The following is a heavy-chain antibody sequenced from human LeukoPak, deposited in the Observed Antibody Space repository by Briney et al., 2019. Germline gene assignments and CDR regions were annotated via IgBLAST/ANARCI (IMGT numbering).Heavy chain of an antibody. CDR1: GFTFSSYN. D-gene: IGHD3-9*01. CDR3: AKELYHHGLFDWLFDY. J-gene: IGHJ4*02. V-gene: IGHV3-21*01. Sequence: GGSLRLSCAASGFTFSSYNMNWVRQAPGKGLEWVSSISSSSSYIYYADSVKGRFTISRDNAKNSLYLQMDSLRAEDTAVYYCAKELYHHGLFDWLFDYWGQGTLVTVSS. CDR2: ISSSSSYI.